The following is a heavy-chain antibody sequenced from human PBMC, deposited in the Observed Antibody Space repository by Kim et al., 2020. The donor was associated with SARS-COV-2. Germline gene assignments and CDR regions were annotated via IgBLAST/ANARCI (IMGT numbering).Heavy chain of an antibody. J-gene: IGHJ6*03. V-gene: IGHV4-34*01. Sequence: KSRVTISVDTSKNQCSLKLSSVTAADTAVYYCARGCIAAADYYYYYYMDVWGKGTTVTVSS. CDR3: ARGCIAAADYYYYYYMDV. D-gene: IGHD6-13*01.